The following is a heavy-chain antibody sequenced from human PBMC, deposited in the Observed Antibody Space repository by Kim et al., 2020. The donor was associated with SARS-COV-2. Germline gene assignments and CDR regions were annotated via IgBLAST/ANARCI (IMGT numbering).Heavy chain of an antibody. V-gene: IGHV3-23*01. D-gene: IGHD6-6*01. Sequence: GGSLRLSCTASGFTFSSYGMTWVRQAPGMGLEWVSFIGYSGVTTYYADSVKGRFTISRDNSKNTLYLQMNSLRVEDTAIYYCANRPKDGMDVWGQGATVTVSS. CDR3: ANRPKDGMDV. CDR1: GFTFSSYG. CDR2: IGYSGVTT. J-gene: IGHJ6*02.